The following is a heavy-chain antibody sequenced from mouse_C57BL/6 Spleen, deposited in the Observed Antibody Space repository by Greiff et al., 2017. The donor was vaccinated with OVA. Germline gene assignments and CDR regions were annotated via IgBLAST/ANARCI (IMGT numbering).Heavy chain of an antibody. CDR2: INPGSGGT. CDR3: AKDYDERFAY. V-gene: IGHV1-54*01. D-gene: IGHD2-4*01. J-gene: IGHJ3*01. Sequence: VQLQQSGAELVRPGPSVKVSCKASGYAFTNYLIEWVKQRPGQGLEWIGVINPGSGGTNYNEKFKGKATLTADKSSSTAYMQLSSLTSEDSAVYFCAKDYDERFAYWGQGTLVTVSA. CDR1: GYAFTNYL.